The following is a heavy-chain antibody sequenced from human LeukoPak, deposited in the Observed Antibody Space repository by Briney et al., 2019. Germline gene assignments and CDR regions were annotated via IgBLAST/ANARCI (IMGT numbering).Heavy chain of an antibody. CDR2: IYYSGST. CDR3: ARASYSGYDSTEDDAFDI. V-gene: IGHV4-59*01. Sequence: PSETLSLTCTVSGGSISSYYWSWIRQPPGKGLEWIGYIYYSGSTNYNPSLKSRVTISVDTSKNQFSLKLSSVTAADTAVYYCARASYSGYDSTEDDAFDIWGQGTMVTVSS. CDR1: GGSISSYY. D-gene: IGHD5-12*01. J-gene: IGHJ3*02.